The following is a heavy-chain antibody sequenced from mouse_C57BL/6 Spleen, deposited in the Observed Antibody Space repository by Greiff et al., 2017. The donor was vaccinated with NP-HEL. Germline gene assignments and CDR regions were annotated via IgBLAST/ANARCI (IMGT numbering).Heavy chain of an antibody. CDR2: IHPNSGST. CDR3: AREGTVEVSYAMDY. V-gene: IGHV1-64*01. J-gene: IGHJ4*01. Sequence: QVQLQQPGAELVKPGASVKLSCKASGYTFTSYWMHWVKQRPGQGLEWIGMIHPNSGSTNYNEKFKSKATLTVDKSSSTAYMQLSSLTSEDSAVYYCAREGTVEVSYAMDYWGQGTSVTVSA. D-gene: IGHD1-1*01. CDR1: GYTFTSYW.